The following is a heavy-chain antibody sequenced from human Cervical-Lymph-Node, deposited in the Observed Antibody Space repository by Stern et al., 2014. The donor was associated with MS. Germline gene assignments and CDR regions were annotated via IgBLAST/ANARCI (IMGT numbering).Heavy chain of an antibody. V-gene: IGHV3-30*18. Sequence: VQLEESGGGVVQPGRSLRLTCTVSGFTFSSYGMHWVRQAPGTGLEWASVISYDGSDTYYAESVKGRFTISRDNSKNTLYLEMRSLRPEDTAVYYCVKRGITEVRGVRLGDYWGPGTLVIVSS. CDR3: VKRGITEVRGVRLGDY. J-gene: IGHJ4*02. CDR2: ISYDGSDT. CDR1: GFTFSSYG. D-gene: IGHD3-10*01.